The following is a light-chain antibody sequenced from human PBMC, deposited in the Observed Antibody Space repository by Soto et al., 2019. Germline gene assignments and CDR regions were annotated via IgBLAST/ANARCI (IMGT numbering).Light chain of an antibody. J-gene: IGKJ1*01. CDR2: GAS. V-gene: IGKV3-15*01. CDR3: QQYNNWPPRT. Sequence: ETVLTQSPATLSLSPGESATLSCRASQNVSTYLAWYQQKPGQAPRLLIYGASTRATGIPARFSGSGSGTEFTLTISSLQSEDFAVYYCQQYNNWPPRTFGQGTKVDIK. CDR1: QNVSTY.